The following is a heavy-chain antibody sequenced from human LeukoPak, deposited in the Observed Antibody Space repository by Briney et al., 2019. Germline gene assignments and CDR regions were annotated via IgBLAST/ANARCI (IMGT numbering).Heavy chain of an antibody. D-gene: IGHD6-13*01. CDR2: IYYSGST. Sequence: SETLSLTCTVSGGSISSSSYYWGWIRQPPGKGLEWIGSIYYSGSTYYNPSLKSRVTISVDTSRNQFSLKLSSVTAADTAVYYCAKALSSALYSSSWYPFDYWGQGTLVTVSS. CDR1: GGSISSSSYY. J-gene: IGHJ4*02. V-gene: IGHV4-39*01. CDR3: AKALSSALYSSSWYPFDY.